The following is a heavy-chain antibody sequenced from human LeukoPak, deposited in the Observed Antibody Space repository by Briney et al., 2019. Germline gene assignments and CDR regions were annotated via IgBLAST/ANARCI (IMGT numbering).Heavy chain of an antibody. Sequence: SQTLSLTCTVSGGSISSGGYYWSGIRQHPGKGLEWIGYIYYSGSTYYNPSLKSRVTISVDTSKNQFSLKLSSVTAADTAVYYCARLEGMVYAIWPWFDPWGQGTLVTVSS. CDR3: ARLEGMVYAIWPWFDP. V-gene: IGHV4-31*03. J-gene: IGHJ5*02. CDR1: GGSISSGGYY. D-gene: IGHD2-8*01. CDR2: IYYSGST.